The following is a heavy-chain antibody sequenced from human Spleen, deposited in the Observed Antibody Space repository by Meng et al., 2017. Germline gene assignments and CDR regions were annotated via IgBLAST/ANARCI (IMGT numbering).Heavy chain of an antibody. CDR1: GFTFSSYS. CDR3: ARDGDYYDSSGYYEPHFDY. D-gene: IGHD3-22*01. V-gene: IGHV3-21*01. J-gene: IGHJ4*02. Sequence: GESLKISCAASGFTFSSYSMNWVRQAPGKGLEWVSSISSSSSYIYYADSVKGRFTISRDNAKNSLYLQMNSLRAEDTAVYYCARDGDYYDSSGYYEPHFDYWGQGTLVTVSS. CDR2: ISSSSSYI.